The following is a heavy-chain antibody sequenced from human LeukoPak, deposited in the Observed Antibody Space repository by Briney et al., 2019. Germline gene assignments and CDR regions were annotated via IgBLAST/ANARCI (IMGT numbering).Heavy chain of an antibody. CDR3: AITPTPYCSSTSCYLFDF. J-gene: IGHJ4*02. Sequence: SVKVSCKASGGTFSSYAISWVRQAPGQGLEWMGGIIPIFGTANYAQKFQGRVTITADESTSTACMELSSLRSEDTAVYYCAITPTPYCSSTSCYLFDFWGQGTLVTVSS. D-gene: IGHD2-2*01. CDR2: IIPIFGTA. V-gene: IGHV1-69*13. CDR1: GGTFSSYA.